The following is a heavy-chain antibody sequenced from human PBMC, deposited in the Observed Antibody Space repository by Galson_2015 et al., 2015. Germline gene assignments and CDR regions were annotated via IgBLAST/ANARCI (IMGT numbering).Heavy chain of an antibody. J-gene: IGHJ4*02. V-gene: IGHV3-23*01. CDR2: ISGSGGST. CDR3: AKDMEAGARAFDY. Sequence: SLRLSCAASGFTFSSYAMSWVRQAPGKGLEWVSAISGSGGSTYYADSVKGRFTISRDNSKNTLYLQMKSLRAEDTAVYYCAKDMEAGARAFDYWGQGTLVTVSS. D-gene: IGHD6-13*01. CDR1: GFTFSSYA.